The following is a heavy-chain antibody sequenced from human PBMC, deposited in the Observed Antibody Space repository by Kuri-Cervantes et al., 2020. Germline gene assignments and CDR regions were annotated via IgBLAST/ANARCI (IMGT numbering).Heavy chain of an antibody. Sequence: ESLKISCAASGFTFSSYEMNWVRQPPGKGLEWIGEIYHSGSTNYNPSLKSRVTISVDKSKNQFSLKLSSVTAADTAVYYCARDTDFGLHAYGYWGQGTLVTVSS. CDR2: IYHSGST. D-gene: IGHD3/OR15-3a*01. V-gene: IGHV4/OR15-8*01. CDR3: ARDTDFGLHAYGY. J-gene: IGHJ4*02. CDR1: GFTFSSYEM.